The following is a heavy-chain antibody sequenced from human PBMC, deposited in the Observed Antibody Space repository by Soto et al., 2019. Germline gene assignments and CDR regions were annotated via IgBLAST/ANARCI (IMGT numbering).Heavy chain of an antibody. CDR2: IIPIFGTA. J-gene: IGHJ6*02. CDR1: GGTFSSYA. D-gene: IGHD3-3*01. V-gene: IGHV1-69*13. CDR3: ARGKRITIFGVVHHYYYYGMDV. Sequence: SVKVSCNASGGTFSSYAISWVRQAPGQGLEWMGGIIPIFGTANYAQKFQGRVTITADESTSTAYMELSSLRSEDTAVYYCARGKRITIFGVVHHYYYYGMDVWGQGTTVTVSS.